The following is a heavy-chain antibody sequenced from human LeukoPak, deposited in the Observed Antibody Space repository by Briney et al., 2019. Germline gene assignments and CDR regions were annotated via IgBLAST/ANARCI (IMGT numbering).Heavy chain of an antibody. D-gene: IGHD3-10*01. CDR3: ARDAWGSGSYYDL. J-gene: IGHJ2*01. CDR2: ITIDGATT. CDR1: GFTFSNYA. Sequence: GGSLRLSCAASGFTFSNYAMHWVRQAPGKGLEYISPITIDGATTFYADSVRGRFTISRDSSKSTLYLQMGSLRTEDTAVYYCARDAWGSGSYYDLWGRGTLVTVSS. V-gene: IGHV3-64*02.